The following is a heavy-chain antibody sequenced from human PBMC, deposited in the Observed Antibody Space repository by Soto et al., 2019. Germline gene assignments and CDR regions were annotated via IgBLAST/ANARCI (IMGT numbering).Heavy chain of an antibody. J-gene: IGHJ4*02. V-gene: IGHV3-23*01. CDR2: ISGSADSS. CDR3: AKVGIGSFSHKHQFEH. D-gene: IGHD2-2*03. Sequence: GGSLRLSCTASGFTFSSFGMAWVRQAPGKGLEWVSAISGSADSSYYADSVKGRFTISGDNPKNTLYLQMDSLRAEDTGVYFCAKVGIGSFSHKHQFEHWGQGTQVPVSS. CDR1: GFTFSSFG.